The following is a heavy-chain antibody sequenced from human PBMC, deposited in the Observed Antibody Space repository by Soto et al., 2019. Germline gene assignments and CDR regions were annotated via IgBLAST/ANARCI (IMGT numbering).Heavy chain of an antibody. CDR1: GYTFTGYY. CDR3: ARNAVLWFGELLSPDWFDP. Sequence: VSVKVSCKASGYTFTGYYMHWVRHAPGQGLEWMGWVNPNSGGTNYAQKFQGRVTMTRDTSISTAYMELSRLRSDDTAVYYCARNAVLWFGELLSPDWFDPWGQGTLVTVSS. J-gene: IGHJ5*02. CDR2: VNPNSGGT. D-gene: IGHD3-10*01. V-gene: IGHV1-2*02.